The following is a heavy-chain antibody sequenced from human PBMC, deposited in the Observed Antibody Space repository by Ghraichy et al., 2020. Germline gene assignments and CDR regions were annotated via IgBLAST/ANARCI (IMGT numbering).Heavy chain of an antibody. D-gene: IGHD1-26*01. J-gene: IGHJ4*02. CDR1: GFTFSSYW. CDR3: AREIRTWGGSYSSLGY. Sequence: GGSLRLSCAASGFTFSSYWMHWVRQAPGKGLVWVSRINSDGSSTSYADSVKGRFTISRDNAKNTLYLQMNSLRAEDTAVYYCAREIRTWGGSYSSLGYWCQGTLFTVSS. V-gene: IGHV3-74*01. CDR2: INSDGSST.